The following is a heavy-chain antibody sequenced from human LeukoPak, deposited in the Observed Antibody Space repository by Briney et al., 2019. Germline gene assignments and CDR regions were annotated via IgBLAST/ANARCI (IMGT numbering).Heavy chain of an antibody. CDR2: ISSSSSYK. D-gene: IGHD3-22*01. CDR3: ARDRGSSGYYYGGLDY. Sequence: GGSLRLSCAASGFTFSDYYMSWIRQAPGKGLECVSSISSSSSYKSYADPVKGRFTISRDNAKNSLYLQMNSLRAEDTAVYYCARDRGSSGYYYGGLDYWGQGTWSPSPQ. CDR1: GFTFSDYY. J-gene: IGHJ4*02. V-gene: IGHV3-11*06.